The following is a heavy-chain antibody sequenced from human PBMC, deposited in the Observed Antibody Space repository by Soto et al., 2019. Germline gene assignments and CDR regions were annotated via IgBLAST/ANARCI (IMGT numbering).Heavy chain of an antibody. CDR2: ISYAGSNK. CDR3: ARDNYGGDY. D-gene: IGHD4-17*01. CDR1: GFTFSNYA. V-gene: IGHV3-30-3*01. J-gene: IGHJ4*02. Sequence: QVQLVESGGGVVQPGRSLRLSCAASGFTFSNYAMHWVRQAPGKGLEWVAVISYAGSNKYYADSVKGRFTISRDNSMNTLYLQMDNLRAEDTAVYYCARDNYGGDYWGQGTLVTVSS.